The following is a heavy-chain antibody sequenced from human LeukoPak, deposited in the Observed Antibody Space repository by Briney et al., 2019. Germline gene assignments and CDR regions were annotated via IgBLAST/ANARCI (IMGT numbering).Heavy chain of an antibody. J-gene: IGHJ4*02. CDR3: ARDHGYSREYCSGGSCYDLKTSRSEPFDY. V-gene: IGHV3-21*01. D-gene: IGHD2-15*01. CDR1: GFTFSSYS. Sequence: GGSLRLSCAASGFTFSSYSMNWVRQAPGKGLEWVSSISSSSSYIYYADSVKGRFTISRDNAKNSLYLQMNSLRAEDTAVYYCARDHGYSREYCSGGSCYDLKTSRSEPFDYWGQGTLVTVSS. CDR2: ISSSSSYI.